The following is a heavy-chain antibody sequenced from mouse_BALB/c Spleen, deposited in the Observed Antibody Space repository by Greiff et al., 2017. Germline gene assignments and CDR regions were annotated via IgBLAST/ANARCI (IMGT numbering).Heavy chain of an antibody. CDR1: GFSLTSYG. Sequence: QVQLKESGPGLVAPSQSLSITCTVSGFSLTSYGVHWVRQPPGKGLEWLGVIWAGGSTNYNSALMSRLSISKDNSKSQVFLKMNSLQTDDTAMYYCARDRGGYGNYAWFAYWGQGTLVTVSA. V-gene: IGHV2-9*02. J-gene: IGHJ3*01. D-gene: IGHD2-1*01. CDR2: IWAGGST. CDR3: ARDRGGYGNYAWFAY.